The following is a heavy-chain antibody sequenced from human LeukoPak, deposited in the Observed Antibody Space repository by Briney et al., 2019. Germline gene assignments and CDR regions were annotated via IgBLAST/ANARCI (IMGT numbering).Heavy chain of an antibody. CDR1: GGSISSYY. J-gene: IGHJ4*02. D-gene: IGHD3-22*01. CDR2: IYYSGST. CDR3: ARAQPPPYYYDSSGYYPPYYFDY. Sequence: SETLSLTCTVSGGSISSYYWGWIRQPPGKGLEWIGSIYYSGSTYYNPSLKSRVTISVDTSKNQFSLKLSSVTAADTAVYYCARAQPPPYYYDSSGYYPPYYFDYWGQGTLVTVSS. V-gene: IGHV4-39*07.